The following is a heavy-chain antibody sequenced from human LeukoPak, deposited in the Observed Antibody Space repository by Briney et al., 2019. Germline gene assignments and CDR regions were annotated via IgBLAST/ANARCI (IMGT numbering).Heavy chain of an antibody. CDR3: AREGSMTARPFVFNDY. V-gene: IGHV4-4*07. D-gene: IGHD6-6*01. CDR1: GGSISSYY. J-gene: IGHJ4*02. Sequence: SETLSLTCTVSGGSISSYYWSWIRQPAGKGLEWIGRIHTSGSTDYNPSLKSRVTMSVDTSKDQFSLKLSSVTAADTAVYFCAREGSMTARPFVFNDYWGQGTLVTVSS. CDR2: IHTSGST.